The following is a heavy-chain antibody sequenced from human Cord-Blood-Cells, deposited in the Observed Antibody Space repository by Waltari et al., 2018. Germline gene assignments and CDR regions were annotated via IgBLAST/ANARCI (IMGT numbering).Heavy chain of an antibody. CDR2: IYYSGST. D-gene: IGHD3-3*01. CDR3: ARGGWYYDFWSGANWFDP. Sequence: QVQLQASGPGLVKPSETLSLTCTVSGGSISSHYWSWLRQPPGQGLEGIGYIYYSGSTNYNPSLKSRVTISVDTSKNQFSLKLSSVTAADTAVYYCARGGWYYDFWSGANWFDPWGQGTLVTVSS. CDR1: GGSISSHY. V-gene: IGHV4-59*11. J-gene: IGHJ5*02.